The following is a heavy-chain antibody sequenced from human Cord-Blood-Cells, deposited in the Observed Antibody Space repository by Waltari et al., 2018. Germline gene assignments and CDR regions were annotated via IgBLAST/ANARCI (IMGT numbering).Heavy chain of an antibody. Sequence: QLQLVQSGAEVKKPGASVKVSCKASGYTFTGYSMHWVRQAPGQGREWMGWINPNSGGTNCAQKFQGRVTMTRDTSISTAYMELSRLRSDDTAVYYCACIAAADAFDIWGQGTMVTVSS. J-gene: IGHJ3*02. CDR3: ACIAAADAFDI. V-gene: IGHV1-2*02. CDR2: INPNSGGT. CDR1: GYTFTGYS. D-gene: IGHD6-13*01.